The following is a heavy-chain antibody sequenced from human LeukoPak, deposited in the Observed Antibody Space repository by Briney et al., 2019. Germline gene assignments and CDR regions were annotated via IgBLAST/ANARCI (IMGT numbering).Heavy chain of an antibody. CDR1: GFTFSSYA. V-gene: IGHV3-30*04. D-gene: IGHD2-15*01. J-gene: IGHJ6*02. CDR3: ARESSFCSGGSCYFGYYYYGMDV. CDR2: ISYDGSNK. Sequence: PGGSLRLSCAASGFTFSSYAMHWVRQAPGKGLEWVAVISYDGSNKYYADSVKGRFTISRDNSKNTLYLQMNSLRAEDTAVYYCARESSFCSGGSCYFGYYYYGMDVWGQGTTVTVSS.